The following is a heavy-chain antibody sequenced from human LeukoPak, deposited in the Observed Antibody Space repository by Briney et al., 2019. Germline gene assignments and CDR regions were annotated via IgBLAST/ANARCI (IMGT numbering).Heavy chain of an antibody. CDR3: ARDTSGWYGAFEF. D-gene: IGHD6-19*01. V-gene: IGHV3-23*01. CDR1: GFTLTRHV. CDR2: IVGNTAGAT. J-gene: IGHJ4*02. Sequence: GGSLRLSCAPSGFTLTRHVMSWGCPALEERPEWVSVIVGNTAGATYYADSVKVRFTISRDSVKNTVDLQMSSLRAEDTAVYYCARDTSGWYGAFEFWGQGALVTVSS.